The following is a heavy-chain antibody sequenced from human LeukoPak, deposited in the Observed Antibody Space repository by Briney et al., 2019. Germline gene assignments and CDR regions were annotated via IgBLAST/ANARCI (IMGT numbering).Heavy chain of an antibody. CDR3: ATGIAAAGTYDY. D-gene: IGHD6-13*01. J-gene: IGHJ4*02. Sequence: SVKVSCKASGGTFSSYAISWVRQAPGQGLEWMGRIIPIFGTANYAQKFQGRVTITTDESTSTAYMELSSLRSEDTAAYYCATGIAAAGTYDYWGQGTLVTVSS. CDR2: IIPIFGTA. CDR1: GGTFSSYA. V-gene: IGHV1-69*05.